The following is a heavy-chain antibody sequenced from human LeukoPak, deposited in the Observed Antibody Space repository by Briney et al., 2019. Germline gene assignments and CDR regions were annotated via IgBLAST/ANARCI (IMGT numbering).Heavy chain of an antibody. CDR3: AKDPVVVVTAIVDY. Sequence: PEGSLRLSCAASGFTFSSYAMSWVRQAPGKGLEWVSAISGSGGSTYYADSVKGRFTISRDNSKNTLYLQMNSLRAEDTAVYYCAKDPVVVVTAIVDYWGQGTLVTVSS. D-gene: IGHD2-21*02. CDR1: GFTFSSYA. CDR2: ISGSGGST. J-gene: IGHJ4*02. V-gene: IGHV3-23*01.